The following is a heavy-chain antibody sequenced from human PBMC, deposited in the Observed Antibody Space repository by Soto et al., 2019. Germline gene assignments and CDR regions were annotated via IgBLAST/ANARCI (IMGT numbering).Heavy chain of an antibody. CDR3: ARVRVIRGVIPSHFGL. CDR1: GGTFNSYG. D-gene: IGHD3-10*01. J-gene: IGHJ4*02. CDR2: IIPLYGTV. Sequence: QAHLAQSGAEVKKPGSSVTVSCKASGGTFNSYGISWVRQAPGQGLDWMGVIIPLYGTVNYAQKFQGRVSITAEKSTSNAYMDLNSLSSDDTAVYYCARVRVIRGVIPSHFGLWGQGTQVTVSS. V-gene: IGHV1-69*06.